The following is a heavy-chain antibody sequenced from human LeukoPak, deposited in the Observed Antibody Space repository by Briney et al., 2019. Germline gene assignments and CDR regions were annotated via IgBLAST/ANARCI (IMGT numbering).Heavy chain of an antibody. CDR2: INHSGST. Sequence: SETLSLTCAVYGESFSGYYWTWIRQPPGKGLEWIGEINHSGVWIGEINHSGSTNYNPSLKSRVTISVDTSKNQFSLKLSSVTAADTAVYYCARVRSGWYKAFEYWGQGTLVTVSS. V-gene: IGHV4-34*01. CDR1: GESFSGYY. CDR3: ARVRSGWYKAFEY. D-gene: IGHD6-19*01. J-gene: IGHJ4*02.